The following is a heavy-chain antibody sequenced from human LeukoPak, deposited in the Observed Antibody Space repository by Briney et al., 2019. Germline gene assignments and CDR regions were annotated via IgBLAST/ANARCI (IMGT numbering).Heavy chain of an antibody. CDR2: IRYDGSNK. CDR3: AKDQYHSSRYDY. V-gene: IGHV3-30*02. CDR1: GFTFSSYG. J-gene: IGHJ4*02. Sequence: PGGSLRLSCAASGFTFSSYGMHWVRQAPGKRLEWVAFIRYDGSNKYYADSVKGRFTISRDNSKNTLYLQMNSLRAEDTAVYYCAKDQYHSSRYDYWGQGTLVTVSS. D-gene: IGHD6-13*01.